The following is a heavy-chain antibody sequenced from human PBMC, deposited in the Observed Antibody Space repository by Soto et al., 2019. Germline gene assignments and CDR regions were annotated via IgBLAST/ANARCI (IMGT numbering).Heavy chain of an antibody. D-gene: IGHD6-6*01. J-gene: IGHJ4*02. Sequence: QVQLAESGGGLVEPGGYLRLSCAASGFTFSDYDMSWIRQSPGKALEWVSFVSSSGTTMYFADSVKGRFTISRDNAKNSLYLQMNSLRAEDTAVYYCARMGPRAARPSYWGQGTLVTVSS. CDR3: ARMGPRAARPSY. CDR2: VSSSGTTM. V-gene: IGHV3-11*01. CDR1: GFTFSDYD.